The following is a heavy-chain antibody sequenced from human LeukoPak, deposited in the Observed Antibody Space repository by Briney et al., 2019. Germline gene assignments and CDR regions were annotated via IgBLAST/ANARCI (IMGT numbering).Heavy chain of an antibody. V-gene: IGHV1-8*01. Sequence: ASVKVSCKASGYTFTSYDINWVRQATGQGLEWMGWMNPNSGNTGYAQKFQGRVTMTRYTSISTAYMELSSLRSEDTAVYYCARRNNRWGYYYYYMDVWGKGTTVTVSS. CDR3: ARRNNRWGYYYYYMDV. J-gene: IGHJ6*03. D-gene: IGHD1-14*01. CDR1: GYTFTSYD. CDR2: MNPNSGNT.